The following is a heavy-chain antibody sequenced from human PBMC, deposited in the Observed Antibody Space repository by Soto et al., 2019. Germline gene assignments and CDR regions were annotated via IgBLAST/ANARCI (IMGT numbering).Heavy chain of an antibody. J-gene: IGHJ6*02. V-gene: IGHV1-18*01. CDR3: ARVEVFKIFGVVRREGMDV. D-gene: IGHD3-3*01. Sequence: ASVKVSCKASGYTFTSYGISWVRPAPGQGIERMGWVSAYNGNTNYAQKRQGRVTMTTDKSTSKAYMELRSLGSDDTAVYYCARVEVFKIFGVVRREGMDVWGQGSTVTVS. CDR1: GYTFTSYG. CDR2: VSAYNGNT.